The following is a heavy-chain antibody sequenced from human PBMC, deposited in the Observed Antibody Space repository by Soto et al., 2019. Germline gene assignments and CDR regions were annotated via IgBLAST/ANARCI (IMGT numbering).Heavy chain of an antibody. J-gene: IGHJ5*02. CDR2: FYSSGSI. D-gene: IGHD6-19*01. CDR1: GYFIGSGGYY. V-gene: IGHV4-31*03. CDR3: ARMYSSGSGWFHP. Sequence: SETLSLTCFVSGYFIGSGGYYWSWIRHHPGKGLEWIGSFYSSGSIIYNPSLRSRVSITGDMSTNQFSMSLTSVTAADTARYYCARMYSSGSGWFHPWGQGTLVTVSS.